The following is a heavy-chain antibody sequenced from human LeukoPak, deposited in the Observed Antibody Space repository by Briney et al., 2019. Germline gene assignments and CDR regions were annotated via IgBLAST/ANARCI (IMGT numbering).Heavy chain of an antibody. CDR1: GGSISSYY. CDR2: IYYSGST. D-gene: IGHD7-27*01. CDR3: ARVALTDYYYGMDV. J-gene: IGHJ6*02. Sequence: SETLSLTCTVSGGSISSYYWSWIRQPPGKGLEWIGYIYYSGSTNYNPSLKSRVTISVDRSKNQFSLKLSSVTAADTAVYYCARVALTDYYYGMDVWGQGTTVTVSS. V-gene: IGHV4-59*12.